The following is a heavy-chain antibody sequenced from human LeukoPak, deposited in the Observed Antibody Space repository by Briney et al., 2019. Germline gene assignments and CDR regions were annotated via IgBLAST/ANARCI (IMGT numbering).Heavy chain of an antibody. J-gene: IGHJ4*02. CDR1: GFTFSHYS. CDR3: AKKGSYGGSGRYFDY. V-gene: IGHV3-21*04. CDR2: ISSSSSYI. Sequence: PGGSLRLSCAASGFTFSHYSMNWVRQAPGKGLEWVSSISSSSSYIYYADSVKGRFTISRDNAKNSLHLQMNSLRAEDTAVYYCAKKGSYGGSGRYFDYWGQGTLVTVSS. D-gene: IGHD3-10*01.